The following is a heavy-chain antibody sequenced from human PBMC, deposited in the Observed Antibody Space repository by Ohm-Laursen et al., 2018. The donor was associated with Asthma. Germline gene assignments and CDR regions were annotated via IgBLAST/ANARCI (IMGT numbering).Heavy chain of an antibody. CDR3: VRGLTVTYAFDH. CDR1: GFPFNTSW. CDR2: IKPDGTEN. J-gene: IGHJ4*02. V-gene: IGHV3-7*02. D-gene: IGHD4-17*01. Sequence: SLRLSCSASGFPFNTSWMTWVRQVPGKGLEWVTNIKPDGTENAYLDSVRGRFTISRDNAENSVFLQMNSLRAEDTAVYYCVRGLTVTYAFDHWGQGTLLTVSS.